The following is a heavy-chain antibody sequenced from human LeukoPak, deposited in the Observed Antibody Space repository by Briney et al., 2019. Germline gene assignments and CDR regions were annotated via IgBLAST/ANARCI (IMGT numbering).Heavy chain of an antibody. J-gene: IGHJ4*02. V-gene: IGHV1-69*01. Sequence: ASVKVSCKASGGTFSSYAISWVRQAPGQGLEWMGGIIPIFGTANYAQKFQGRVTITADESTSTAYMELSSLRSEDTAVYYCARSLEYQLHYWGQGTLVTVSS. CDR1: GGTFSSYA. CDR2: IIPIFGTA. D-gene: IGHD2-2*01. CDR3: ARSLEYQLHY.